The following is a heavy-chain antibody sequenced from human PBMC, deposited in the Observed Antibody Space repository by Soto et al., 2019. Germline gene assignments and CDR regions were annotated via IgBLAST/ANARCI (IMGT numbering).Heavy chain of an antibody. CDR3: ARYPYCTNGVCLLRNWFDP. J-gene: IGHJ5*02. Sequence: SETLSLTCTVSGGSISSGGYYWSWIRQPPGKGLEWIGYIYYSGSTYYNPSLKSRVTISVDTSKNQFSLKLSSVTAADTAVYYCARYPYCTNGVCLLRNWFDPWGQGTLVTVSS. D-gene: IGHD2-8*01. V-gene: IGHV4-30-4*08. CDR2: IYYSGST. CDR1: GGSISSGGYY.